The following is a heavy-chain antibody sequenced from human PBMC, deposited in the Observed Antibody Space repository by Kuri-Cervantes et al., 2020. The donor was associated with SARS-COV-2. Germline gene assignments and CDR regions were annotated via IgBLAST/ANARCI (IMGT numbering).Heavy chain of an antibody. D-gene: IGHD5-24*01. CDR1: GGSLNNFY. J-gene: IGHJ4*02. CDR2: ISSSSSYI. CDR3: ARVGEEMGTWVSIDF. V-gene: IGHV3-21*01. Sequence: ETLSLTCAVYGGSLNNFYWSWVRQAPGKGLEWVSSISSSSSYIYYADSVKGRFTISRDNAKNSLYLQMNSLRAEDTAIYFCARVGEEMGTWVSIDFWGQGTLVTVSS.